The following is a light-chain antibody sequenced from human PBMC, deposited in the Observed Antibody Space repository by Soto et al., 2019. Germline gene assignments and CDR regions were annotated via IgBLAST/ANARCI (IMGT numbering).Light chain of an antibody. CDR2: HDR. CDR1: SIGSRI. J-gene: IGLJ2*01. V-gene: IGLV3-21*04. CDR3: QVWDSSSDHVI. Sequence: SYELSQPPSVSVAPGKTARITCGGDSIGSRIVNWYQQKPGQAPVLVIYHDRDRPSGIPERFSASNSGNTATLTISRVEAGDEADYYCQVWDSSSDHVIFGGGTKVTVL.